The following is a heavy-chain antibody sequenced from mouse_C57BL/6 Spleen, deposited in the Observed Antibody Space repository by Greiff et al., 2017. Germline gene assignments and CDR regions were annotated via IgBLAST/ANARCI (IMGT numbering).Heavy chain of an antibody. D-gene: IGHD4-1*01. CDR3: VRDGGLLLGLDY. J-gene: IGHJ2*01. CDR1: GFSFNPYA. Sequence: EVKVIESGGGLVQPKGSLKLSCAASGFSFNPYAMNWVRQAPGKGLEWVARIRSKSNNYATYYADSVKDRFTISRDDSESMLDLQMNNLKTEDTAMYYCVRDGGLLLGLDYWGQGTTLTVSS. CDR2: IRSKSNNYAT. V-gene: IGHV10-1*01.